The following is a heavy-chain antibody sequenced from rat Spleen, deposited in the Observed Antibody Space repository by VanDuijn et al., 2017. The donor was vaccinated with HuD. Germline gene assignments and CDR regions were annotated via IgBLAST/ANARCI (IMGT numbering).Heavy chain of an antibody. J-gene: IGHJ1*01. Sequence: EVQLVESGGGLVQPGRSMKLSCAASGFTFSNYDMVWVRQAPTKGLKWVASISYDGSTPYYRDSVKGRFTISRDNAKSTLYLQMDSLRSEDTATYYCAKAPYAWYFDFWGPGTMVTVSS. CDR1: GFTFSNYD. D-gene: IGHD1-6*01. V-gene: IGHV5-7*01. CDR2: ISYDGSTP. CDR3: AKAPYAWYFDF.